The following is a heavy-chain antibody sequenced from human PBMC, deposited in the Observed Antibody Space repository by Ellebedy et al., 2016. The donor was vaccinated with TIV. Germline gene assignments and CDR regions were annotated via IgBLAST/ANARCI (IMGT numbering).Heavy chain of an antibody. J-gene: IGHJ4*02. CDR2: GYT. V-gene: IGHV3-53*04. CDR1: GFIVSTNH. CDR3: AKGSFPFGDKSERIYSFQY. Sequence: GESLKISRTASGFIVSTNHMSWVRQAPGKGLEWVGGYTNYADSVKGRFTISTHNSRNTLYLQMTNLRTEDTAVYYCAKGSFPFGDKSERIYSFQYWGQGTLVTVSS. D-gene: IGHD3-10*01.